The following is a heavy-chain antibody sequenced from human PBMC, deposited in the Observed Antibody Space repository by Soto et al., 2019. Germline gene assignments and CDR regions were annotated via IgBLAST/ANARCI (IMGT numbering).Heavy chain of an antibody. CDR1: GFTFSSYA. V-gene: IGHV3-23*01. CDR3: AKSVDTAMAKAGGYCDY. D-gene: IGHD5-18*01. Sequence: EVQLLESGGGLVQPGGSLRLSCAASGFTFSSYAMSWVRQAPGKGLEWVSAISGSGGSTYYADSVKGRFTISRDNSKNTLYLQMNSLRAEDTAVYYCAKSVDTAMAKAGGYCDYWGQGTLVTVSS. J-gene: IGHJ4*02. CDR2: ISGSGGST.